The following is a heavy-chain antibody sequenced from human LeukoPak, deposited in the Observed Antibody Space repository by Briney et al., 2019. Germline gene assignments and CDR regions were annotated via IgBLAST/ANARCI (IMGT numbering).Heavy chain of an antibody. CDR1: GGSISSYY. CDR3: ARMYYDSSGPYFDY. Sequence: TLSLTCTVSGGSISSYYWSWIRQPPGKALEWLARIDWDDDKYYSTSLKTRLTISKDTSKNQVVLTMTNMDPVDTATYYCARMYYDSSGPYFDYWGQGTLVTVSS. CDR2: IDWDDDK. V-gene: IGHV2-70*11. D-gene: IGHD3-22*01. J-gene: IGHJ4*02.